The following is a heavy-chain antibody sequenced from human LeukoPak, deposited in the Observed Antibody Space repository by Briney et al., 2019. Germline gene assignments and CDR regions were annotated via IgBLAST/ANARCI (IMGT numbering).Heavy chain of an antibody. J-gene: IGHJ6*02. CDR3: ARAPDCSGGSCYSTVYYYGMDV. Sequence: GASVKVSCKASGYTFTSYGISWVRQAPGQGLEWMGWISAYNGNTNYAQKLPGRVTMTTDTSTSTTNMELRSLRSDDTAVYYCARAPDCSGGSCYSTVYYYGMDVWGQGTTVTVSS. D-gene: IGHD2-15*01. CDR1: GYTFTSYG. CDR2: ISAYNGNT. V-gene: IGHV1-18*01.